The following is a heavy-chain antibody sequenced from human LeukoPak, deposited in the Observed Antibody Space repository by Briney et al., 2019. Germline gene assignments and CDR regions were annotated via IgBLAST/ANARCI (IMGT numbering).Heavy chain of an antibody. D-gene: IGHD3-22*01. V-gene: IGHV1-18*01. J-gene: IGHJ4*02. Sequence: ASVKVSCKASGYIFTSYGISWVRQAPGQGLEWMGWISAHNDNTNYAQKFQGRVTMTTDTFTSTVFLELRSLRSDDTAMYYCARDTARYSSDTSGYYGFDYWGQGTLVTVSS. CDR2: ISAHNDNT. CDR1: GYIFTSYG. CDR3: ARDTARYSSDTSGYYGFDY.